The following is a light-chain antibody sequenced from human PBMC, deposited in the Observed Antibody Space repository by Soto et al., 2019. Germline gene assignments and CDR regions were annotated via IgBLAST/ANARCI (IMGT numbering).Light chain of an antibody. CDR1: QSISSY. CDR2: ATS. Sequence: DIQMTQSPPSLSASIGDRVTITCRASQSISSYLNWYQQIPGKAPKLLIYATSSLQNGVSSRFSGRGSGTAFTLTISSLQPEDFATYYCQQSYSTHPITFGQGTRLEIK. V-gene: IGKV1-39*01. J-gene: IGKJ5*01. CDR3: QQSYSTHPIT.